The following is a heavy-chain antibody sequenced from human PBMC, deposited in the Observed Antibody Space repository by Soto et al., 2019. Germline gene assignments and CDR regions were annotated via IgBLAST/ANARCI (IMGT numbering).Heavy chain of an antibody. CDR2: ISSSSSYI. Sequence: GGSLRLSCAASGFTFSSYSMNWVRQAPGKGLEWVSSISSSSSYIYYADSVKGRFTISRDNAKNSLYLQMNSLRAEDTAVYYCARSYGNWNYLNYYYGMDVWGQGTTVTVSS. CDR1: GFTFSSYS. J-gene: IGHJ6*02. V-gene: IGHV3-21*01. CDR3: ARSYGNWNYLNYYYGMDV. D-gene: IGHD1-7*01.